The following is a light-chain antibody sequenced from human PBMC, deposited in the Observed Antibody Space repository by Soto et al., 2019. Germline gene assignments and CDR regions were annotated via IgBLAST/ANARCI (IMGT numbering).Light chain of an antibody. CDR3: QAWDSSTAV. V-gene: IGLV3-1*01. J-gene: IGLJ2*01. CDR1: KLGNKY. CDR2: QDY. Sequence: SSELTQPPSVSVSPGQTASITCSGDKLGNKYACWYQQKPGQSPVLVIYQDYKRPSGISERFSGSNSGNTATLIISGTQAMDEADYYCQAWDSSTAVFGGGTQLTVL.